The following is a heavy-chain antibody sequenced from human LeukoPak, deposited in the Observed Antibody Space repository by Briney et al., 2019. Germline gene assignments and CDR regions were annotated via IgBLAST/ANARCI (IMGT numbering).Heavy chain of an antibody. J-gene: IGHJ5*01. CDR1: GGSFSSYY. CDR2: STHSRST. V-gene: IGHV4-34*01. CDR3: ARVTRFTQFGELWFDS. Sequence: SETLSLTCAVYGGSFSSYYWSWIRQSPGKGLEWIGESTHSRSTNYNPSLKSRVTISLDTSKSQFSLKLTSVTTADTAVYYCARVTRFTQFGELWFDSWGQGTLLTVSS. D-gene: IGHD3-10*01.